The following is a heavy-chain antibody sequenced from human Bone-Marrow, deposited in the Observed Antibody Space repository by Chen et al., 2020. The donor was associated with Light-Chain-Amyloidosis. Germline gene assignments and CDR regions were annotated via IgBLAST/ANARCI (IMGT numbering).Heavy chain of an antibody. J-gene: IGHJ4*02. Sequence: QLQLQESGPGLVKPSESLSLTCTVSGGSISSSGYYWAWIRQPPGNGLEWIGTIYYSGSTQYNPSLESRVTMSVASSKNQFSLELSSVTAADTAIFYCARWLRCDSRGYPFDYWGQGTLVTVSS. D-gene: IGHD3-22*01. V-gene: IGHV4-39*01. CDR2: IYYSGST. CDR3: ARWLRCDSRGYPFDY. CDR1: GGSISSSGYY.